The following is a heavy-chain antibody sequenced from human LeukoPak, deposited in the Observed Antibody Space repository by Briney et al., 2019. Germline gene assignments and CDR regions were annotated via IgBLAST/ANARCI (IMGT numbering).Heavy chain of an antibody. J-gene: IGHJ4*02. CDR1: GFTFSSYA. Sequence: GGSLRLSCAASGFTFSSYAMSWVRQAPGKGLVSVSRINTDGGDTIYADSVKGRFTISRDNAKNTLFLQMNSLRAEDTAVYYCARDEKIVGASGQDYWGQGTLVTVSS. D-gene: IGHD1-26*01. CDR3: ARDEKIVGASGQDY. V-gene: IGHV3-74*01. CDR2: INTDGGDT.